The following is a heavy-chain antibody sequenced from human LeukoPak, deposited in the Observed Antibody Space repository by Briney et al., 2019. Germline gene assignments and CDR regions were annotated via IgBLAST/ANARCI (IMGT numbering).Heavy chain of an antibody. CDR3: ARDRGGGRAADYWYFDL. J-gene: IGHJ2*01. D-gene: IGHD2-15*01. CDR1: GGTFSSYA. V-gene: IGHV1-69*13. CDR2: IIPIFGTA. Sequence: SVKVSCKASGGTFSSYAISWVRQAPGQGLEWMGGIIPIFGTANYAQKFQGRVTITADESTSTAYMELSSLRSEDSAVYYCARDRGGGRAADYWYFDLWGRGTLVTVSS.